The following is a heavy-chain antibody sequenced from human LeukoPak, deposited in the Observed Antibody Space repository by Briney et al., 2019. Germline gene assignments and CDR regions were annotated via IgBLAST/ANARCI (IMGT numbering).Heavy chain of an antibody. J-gene: IGHJ6*02. Sequence: ASVKVSCKASGYTFTNYGISWVRQAPGQGLEWMGWISTYNGNTNYAQKLQGRVTMTTDTSTSTAYMELRSLRSDDTAVYYCAGFGTYGGDSDYYYYYGMDVWGQGTTVTVSS. V-gene: IGHV1-18*01. D-gene: IGHD4-23*01. CDR2: ISTYNGNT. CDR1: GYTFTNYG. CDR3: AGFGTYGGDSDYYYYYGMDV.